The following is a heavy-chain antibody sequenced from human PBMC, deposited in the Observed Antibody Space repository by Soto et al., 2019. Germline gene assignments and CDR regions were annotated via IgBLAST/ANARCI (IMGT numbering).Heavy chain of an antibody. CDR1: GGSISSSSYY. CDR3: ARRPYYYDSPGPPR. J-gene: IGHJ4*02. Sequence: PSETLSLTCTVSGGSISSSSYYWDWIRHPPGKGLEWIGSIYYRGSTYYNPSLQSRVTISVDTSKNQFSLKLSSVTAADTAVYYCARRPYYYDSPGPPRWGQGTLVTVSS. D-gene: IGHD3-22*01. V-gene: IGHV4-39*01. CDR2: IYYRGST.